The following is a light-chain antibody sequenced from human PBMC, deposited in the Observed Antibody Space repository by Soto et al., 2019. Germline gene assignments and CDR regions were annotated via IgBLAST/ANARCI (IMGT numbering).Light chain of an antibody. CDR1: SSDVGGYNY. V-gene: IGLV2-8*01. J-gene: IGLJ3*02. Sequence: QSVLTQHPSASGSTGQSVTISCTGTSSDVGGYNYVSWYQQHPGKAPKLLIYEVSKRPSGVPDRFSGSQFGNKASLTVSGLQAEDEDAYYCSSYAGNHNLVFGGGTKLAV. CDR3: SSYAGNHNLV. CDR2: EVS.